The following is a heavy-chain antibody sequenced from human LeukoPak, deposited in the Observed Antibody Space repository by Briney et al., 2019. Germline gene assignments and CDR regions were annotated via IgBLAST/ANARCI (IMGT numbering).Heavy chain of an antibody. CDR2: INHSGST. CDR3: ARAYYDILTGHDAFDI. V-gene: IGHV4-34*01. D-gene: IGHD3-9*01. CDR1: GGSFSGYY. J-gene: IGHJ3*02. Sequence: SETLSLTCAVYGGSFSGYYWSWIRQPPGKGLEWIGEINHSGSTNYNPSLKSRVTISVDTSRNQFSLKLSSVTAADTAVYYCARAYYDILTGHDAFDIWGQGTMVTISS.